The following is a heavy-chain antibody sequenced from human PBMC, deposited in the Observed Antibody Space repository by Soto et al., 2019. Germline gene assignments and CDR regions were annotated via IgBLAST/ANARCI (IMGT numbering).Heavy chain of an antibody. Sequence: PGGSLRLSCGASGFTFSTYAMIWVRQAPGKGLEWVSVITGSGGSTYYADSVKGRFTISRDTSKNTLFLQMNSLRAEDTAVYYCAKDRYGDYGGIDYWGQGTMVTVSS. CDR2: ITGSGGST. J-gene: IGHJ4*02. CDR3: AKDRYGDYGGIDY. V-gene: IGHV3-23*01. CDR1: GFTFSTYA. D-gene: IGHD4-17*01.